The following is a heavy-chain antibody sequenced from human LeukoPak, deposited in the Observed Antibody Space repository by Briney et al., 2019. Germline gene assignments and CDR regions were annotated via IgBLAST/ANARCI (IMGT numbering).Heavy chain of an antibody. CDR1: GYTFTGYY. Sequence: ASVEVSCKASGYTFTGYYMHWVRQAPGQGLEWMGWINPNSGGTNYAQKFQGRVTMTRDTSISTAYMELSRLRSDDTAVYYCARAVWGAGSYYFDYWGQGTLVTVSS. J-gene: IGHJ4*02. V-gene: IGHV1-2*02. D-gene: IGHD1-26*01. CDR3: ARAVWGAGSYYFDY. CDR2: INPNSGGT.